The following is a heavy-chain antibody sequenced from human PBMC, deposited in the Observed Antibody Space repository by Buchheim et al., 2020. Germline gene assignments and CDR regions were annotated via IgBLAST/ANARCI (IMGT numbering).Heavy chain of an antibody. CDR3: ARDRITILGGGYFYGLDV. J-gene: IGHJ6*02. CDR2: INQDESER. CDR1: GFTFTTYW. V-gene: IGHV3-7*03. D-gene: IGHD3-3*01. Sequence: QLVESGGGLVQPGRSLRLSCTASGFTFTTYWMSWVRQAPGKGLEWVANINQDESERYYVDSVKGRFTISRDNAKKSLYLQMNSLRAEDTAIYYCARDRITILGGGYFYGLDVWGLGTT.